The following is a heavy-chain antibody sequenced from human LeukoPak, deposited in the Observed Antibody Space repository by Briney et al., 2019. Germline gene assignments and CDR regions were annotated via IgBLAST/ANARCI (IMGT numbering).Heavy chain of an antibody. CDR3: ARRTYYYDSSALAPQYYFDY. CDR2: IYPADSDT. D-gene: IGHD3-22*01. J-gene: IGHJ4*02. CDR1: GYSFTNYW. V-gene: IGHV5-51*01. Sequence: GESLKISCKVSGYSFTNYWIGWVRQMPGKGLEWMGIIYPADSDTRYSPSFQGQVTISADKSISTAYLQWSSLKASDTAMYYCARRTYYYDSSALAPQYYFDYWGQGTLVTVSS.